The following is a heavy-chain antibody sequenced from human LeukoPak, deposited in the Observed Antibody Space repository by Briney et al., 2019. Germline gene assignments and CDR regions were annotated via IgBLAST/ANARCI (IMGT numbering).Heavy chain of an antibody. V-gene: IGHV3-53*01. D-gene: IGHD6-13*01. CDR1: GFSVSNNY. CDR2: IYSRGGT. Sequence: GGSLRLSCAVSGFSVSNNYMNWVRQAPGKGLEWVSLIYSRGGTSYADSVKGRFTISRDSSKNTLFPQMNSLRVEDTAVYYCARDPPGIAASGTYYWGQGTLVTVSS. CDR3: ARDPPGIAASGTYY. J-gene: IGHJ4*02.